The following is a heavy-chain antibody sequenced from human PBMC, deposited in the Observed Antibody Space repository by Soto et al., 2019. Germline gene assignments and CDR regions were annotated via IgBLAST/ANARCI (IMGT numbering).Heavy chain of an antibody. CDR3: VYGYYFDY. CDR2: ISSSGSTI. Sequence: PGGSLRLSRAASGFTFRSYEMNWVRQAPGKGLEWVSFISSSGSTIYYADSVKGRFTISRDNAKNSLYLQMNSLRAEDTAVYYCVYGYYFDYWGQGTLVTVSS. J-gene: IGHJ4*02. D-gene: IGHD3-10*01. V-gene: IGHV3-48*03. CDR1: GFTFRSYE.